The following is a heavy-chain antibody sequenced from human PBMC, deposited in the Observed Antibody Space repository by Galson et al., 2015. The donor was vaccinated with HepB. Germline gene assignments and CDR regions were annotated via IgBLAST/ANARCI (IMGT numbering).Heavy chain of an antibody. D-gene: IGHD3-3*01. V-gene: IGHV3-11*01. Sequence: SLRLSCAASGFTFSDYYMSWIRQAPGKGLEWVSYISSSGNTIYYADSVKGRFTISRDNAKNSLYLQMNSLRAEDTAVYYCATDQRYNDFWSGYYTGWYYYYGMDVWGQGTTVTVSS. CDR2: ISSSGNTI. J-gene: IGHJ6*02. CDR3: ATDQRYNDFWSGYYTGWYYYYGMDV. CDR1: GFTFSDYY.